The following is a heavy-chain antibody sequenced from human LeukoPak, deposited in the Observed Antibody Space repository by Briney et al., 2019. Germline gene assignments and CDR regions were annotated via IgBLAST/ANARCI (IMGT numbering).Heavy chain of an antibody. Sequence: ASVKVSCKASGYSVYDYGIGWVRQATGQGIGWMGEMNPNSCNTGYAQKFQGRVTITRNTSISTAYMELSSLRSEDAAVYYCARRIAAGGTPIGYWGQGTLVTVSS. J-gene: IGHJ4*02. D-gene: IGHD6-13*01. CDR3: ARRIAAGGTPIGY. CDR2: MNPNSCNT. CDR1: GYSVYDYG. V-gene: IGHV1-8*03.